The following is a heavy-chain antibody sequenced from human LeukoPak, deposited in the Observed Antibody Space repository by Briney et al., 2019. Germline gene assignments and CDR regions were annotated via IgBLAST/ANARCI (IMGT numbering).Heavy chain of an antibody. Sequence: PSETLSLTCAVYGGSFSGYYWSRIRQPPGKGLEWIGEINHSGSTNYNPSLKSRVTISVDTSKNQFSLKLSSVTAADTAVYYCARGIQWLRRGGFDYWGQGTLVTVSS. CDR1: GGSFSGYY. V-gene: IGHV4-34*01. CDR2: INHSGST. CDR3: ARGIQWLRRGGFDY. J-gene: IGHJ4*02. D-gene: IGHD5-12*01.